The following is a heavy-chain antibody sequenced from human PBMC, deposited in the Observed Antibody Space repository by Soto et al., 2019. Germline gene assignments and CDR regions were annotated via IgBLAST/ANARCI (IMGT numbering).Heavy chain of an antibody. J-gene: IGHJ6*02. V-gene: IGHV4-4*02. CDR3: AGAPPSYYYGMDV. Sequence: QVQLQESGPGLVKPSGTLSLTCAVSGGSISSSNWWSWVRQPPGKGLEWIGEIYHSGSTNYNPSLKHPVXISQDXXKNQSSRKLSSVTAADTAVYYCAGAPPSYYYGMDVWGQGTTVTVSS. CDR2: IYHSGST. CDR1: GGSISSSNW.